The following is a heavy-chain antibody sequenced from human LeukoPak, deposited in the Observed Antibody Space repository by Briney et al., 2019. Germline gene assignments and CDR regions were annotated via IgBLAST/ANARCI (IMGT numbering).Heavy chain of an antibody. D-gene: IGHD5-12*01. Sequence: GGSLRLSCAGSGFPFSIHGMNWVRQAPGKGLEWVSGISPGGGPTYYADSVKGRFTISRDDSKNTLYLQMNNLRAEDTAVYYCAKDGAWLRFDDWGQGILVTVSS. J-gene: IGHJ4*02. V-gene: IGHV3-23*01. CDR2: ISPGGGPT. CDR1: GFPFSIHG. CDR3: AKDGAWLRFDD.